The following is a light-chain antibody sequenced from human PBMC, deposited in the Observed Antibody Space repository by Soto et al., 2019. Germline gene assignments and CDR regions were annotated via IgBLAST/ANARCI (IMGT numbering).Light chain of an antibody. CDR2: EVS. CDR3: CSSAGTSTHTV. V-gene: IGLV2-23*02. Sequence: QSVLTQPASVSGSPGQSITISCTGTSSDVGSYNLVSWYQQHPGKAPKLMISEVSKRPSGISDRFSGSKSGSTASLTISGLQAEDEADYYCCSSAGTSTHTVFGGGTQLTV. CDR1: SSDVGSYNL. J-gene: IGLJ7*01.